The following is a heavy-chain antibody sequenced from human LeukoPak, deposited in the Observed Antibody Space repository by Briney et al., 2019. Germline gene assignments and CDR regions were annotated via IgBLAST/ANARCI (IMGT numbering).Heavy chain of an antibody. CDR1: GYTFTSYG. D-gene: IGHD1-26*01. CDR3: ARDFRSGNDEYFQH. CDR2: ISAYNGNT. V-gene: IGHV1-18*01. J-gene: IGHJ1*01. Sequence: GASVKVSCKASGYTFTSYGISWVRQAPGQGLEWMGWISAYNGNTNYAQKLQGRVTMPTDTSTSTAYMELRSLRSDDTAVYYCARDFRSGNDEYFQHWGQGTLVTVSS.